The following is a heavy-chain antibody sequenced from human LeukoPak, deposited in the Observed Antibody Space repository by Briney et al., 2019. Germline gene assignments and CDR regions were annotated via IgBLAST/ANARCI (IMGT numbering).Heavy chain of an antibody. CDR1: GFTFGSYW. D-gene: IGHD5-18*01. CDR2: IKQDGSEQ. Sequence: PGGSLRLSCAASGFTFGSYWMSWGRQAPGKGLEWVANIKQDGSEQYYVDSVKGRFTISRDNAKNSLFLQMNSLRAEDTAVYYCARGASGIQLWFFDPWGQGTLVRVSS. V-gene: IGHV3-7*01. CDR3: ARGASGIQLWFFDP. J-gene: IGHJ5*02.